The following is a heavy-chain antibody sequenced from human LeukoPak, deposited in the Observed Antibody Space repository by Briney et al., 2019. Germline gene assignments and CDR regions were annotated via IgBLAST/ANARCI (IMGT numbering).Heavy chain of an antibody. V-gene: IGHV4-39*07. Sequence: SETLSLTCSVSGVSISSGSNYWGWIRQPPGKTLEWIGSVYSSGSTHYNPSLKSRVIILIDTAKNHFSLSLSSVTAADTAVYYCARSAGYGLVGIWGQGTMVTVSS. J-gene: IGHJ3*02. CDR3: ARSAGYGLVGI. D-gene: IGHD3-9*01. CDR2: VYSSGST. CDR1: GVSISSGSNY.